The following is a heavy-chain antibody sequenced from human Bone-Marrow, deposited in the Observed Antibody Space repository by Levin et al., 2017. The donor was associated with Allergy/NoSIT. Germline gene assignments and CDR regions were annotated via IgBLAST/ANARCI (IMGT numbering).Heavy chain of an antibody. CDR2: IHYSGRT. CDR3: ARAAERWNGEPRWEWPYFDY. J-gene: IGHJ4*02. Sequence: SQTLSLTCTVSGDSISSPYFTWIRQPPGKGLEWIGYIHYSGRTNCDPSLKSRVTISVDTTKNQFSLKLNSVTAADTAVYFCARAAERWNGEPRWEWPYFDYWGQGTLVTVSS. CDR1: GDSISSPY. D-gene: IGHD2-8*01. V-gene: IGHV4-59*11.